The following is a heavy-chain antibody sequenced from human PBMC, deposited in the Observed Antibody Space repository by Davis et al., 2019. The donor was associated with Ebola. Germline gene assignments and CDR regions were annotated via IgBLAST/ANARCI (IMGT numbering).Heavy chain of an antibody. Sequence: GESLKISCSAFGFTFSSYAMHWVRQAPGKGLEYVSSISNNGGTTDYAGSVKGRFTISRDNSKNTLYLQMNSLRAGDTAVYYCVKKGGIDDYKIFDYWGQGTLVTVSS. CDR1: GFTFSSYA. CDR2: ISNNGGTT. CDR3: VKKGGIDDYKIFDY. J-gene: IGHJ4*02. D-gene: IGHD5-24*01. V-gene: IGHV3-64D*06.